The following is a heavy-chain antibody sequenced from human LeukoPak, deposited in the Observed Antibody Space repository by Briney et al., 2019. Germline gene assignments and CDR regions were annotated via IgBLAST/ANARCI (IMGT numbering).Heavy chain of an antibody. CDR1: GFTFTSYY. CDR2: INPSGGST. J-gene: IGHJ4*02. D-gene: IGHD1-26*01. CDR3: ARKYSGNYYNYFDY. V-gene: IGHV1-46*01. Sequence: ASVKVSCKASGFTFTSYYIHWVRQAPGQGLEWMGIINPSGGSTTYAQKFQGRVTMPRDTSTSTVYMELSSLRSEDTAVYYCARKYSGNYYNYFDYWGQGTLVTVSS.